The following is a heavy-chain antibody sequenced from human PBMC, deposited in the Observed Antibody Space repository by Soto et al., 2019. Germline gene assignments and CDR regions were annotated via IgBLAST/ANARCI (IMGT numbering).Heavy chain of an antibody. V-gene: IGHV3-21*01. CDR3: ASALAGTTGAFDF. CDR1: EFTISSRT. J-gene: IGHJ3*01. CDR2: ISSGSNYI. D-gene: IGHD6-19*01. Sequence: GGSLRLSCAASEFTISSRTMNWVRQAPGEGLEWVSSISSGSNYIHQADSLKGRFTISRDNAKNSLFLQMNSLRAEDTAVYYCASALAGTTGAFDFWGQGAMVTVSS.